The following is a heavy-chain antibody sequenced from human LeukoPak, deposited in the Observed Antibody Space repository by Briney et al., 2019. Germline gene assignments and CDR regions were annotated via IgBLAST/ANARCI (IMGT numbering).Heavy chain of an antibody. D-gene: IGHD1-26*01. Sequence: GGSLRLSCAAYGFTFSSYWMSWVRQAPGKGLEWVANIKQDGSEKYYVDSVKGRFTISRDNAKNSLYLQMNSLRAEDTAVYYCARDWWELDYWGQGTLVTVSS. CDR3: ARDWWELDY. CDR2: IKQDGSEK. J-gene: IGHJ4*02. V-gene: IGHV3-7*01. CDR1: GFTFSSYW.